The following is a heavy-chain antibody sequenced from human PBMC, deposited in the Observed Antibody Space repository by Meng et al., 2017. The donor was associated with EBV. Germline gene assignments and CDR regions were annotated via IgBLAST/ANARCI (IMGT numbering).Heavy chain of an antibody. D-gene: IGHD6-19*01. Sequence: VSLVESGGGVVQPGRSLSLSVQASGFTFSSYGMHWVRQAPGKGLEWVAVISYDGSNKYYADSVKGRFTISRDNSKNTLYLQMNSLRAEDTAVYYCASAEEAVAGTLDYWGQGTLVTVSS. CDR2: ISYDGSNK. V-gene: IGHV3-30*03. J-gene: IGHJ4*02. CDR3: ASAEEAVAGTLDY. CDR1: GFTFSSYG.